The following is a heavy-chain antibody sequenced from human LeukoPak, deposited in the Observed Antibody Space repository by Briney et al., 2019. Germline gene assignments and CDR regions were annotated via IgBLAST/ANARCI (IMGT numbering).Heavy chain of an antibody. Sequence: ASVKVSCKASGYTFTGYYMHWVRQAPGQGLEWMGWINPNSGGTNYAQKFQGRVTMTRDTSISTAYMELSRLRSDDTAVYYCARDRVVAGTGFHYWFDPWGQGTLVTVSS. J-gene: IGHJ5*02. CDR2: INPNSGGT. D-gene: IGHD6-19*01. V-gene: IGHV1-2*02. CDR3: ARDRVVAGTGFHYWFDP. CDR1: GYTFTGYY.